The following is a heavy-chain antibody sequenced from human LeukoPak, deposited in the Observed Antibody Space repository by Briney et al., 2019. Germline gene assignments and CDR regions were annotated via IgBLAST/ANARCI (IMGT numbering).Heavy chain of an antibody. Sequence: PSETLSLTCAVYGGSFSGYYWSWIRQPPGKGLEWIGEINHSGNTNYNPSLKSRVTISVDTSKNQFSLKLSSVTAADTAVYYCARLASYYYGSGSYFYFDYWGQGTLVTVSS. D-gene: IGHD3-10*01. J-gene: IGHJ4*02. V-gene: IGHV4-34*01. CDR3: ARLASYYYGSGSYFYFDY. CDR1: GGSFSGYY. CDR2: INHSGNT.